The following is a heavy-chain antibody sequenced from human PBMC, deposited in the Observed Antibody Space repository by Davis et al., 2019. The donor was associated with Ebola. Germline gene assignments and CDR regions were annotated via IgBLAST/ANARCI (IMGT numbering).Heavy chain of an antibody. CDR2: TAHNERER. CDR3: ARALHDEVMDY. D-gene: IGHD3-16*01. V-gene: IGHV3-30*04. CDR1: GFTFSNHA. Sequence: GESLKISCVASGFTFSNHAMHLVRQAPGKGLEWVAVTAHNERERFYGESVQGRFTISRDNSENVLYLQMDSLRPDDTAIYFCARALHDEVMDYWGQGTPVTVSS. J-gene: IGHJ4*02.